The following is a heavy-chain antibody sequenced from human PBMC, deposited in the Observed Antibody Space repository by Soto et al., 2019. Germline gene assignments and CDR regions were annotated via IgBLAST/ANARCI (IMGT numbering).Heavy chain of an antibody. CDR3: ARDRATGRLSFNWFDP. CDR2: ISYDGSNK. CDR1: GFTFSSYA. D-gene: IGHD1-26*01. V-gene: IGHV3-30-3*01. J-gene: IGHJ5*02. Sequence: TGGSLRLSCAASGFTFSSYAMHWVRQAPGKGLEWVAVISYDGSNKYYADSVKGRFTISRDNSKNTLYLQMNSLRAEDTAVYYCARDRATGRLSFNWFDPWGQGTLVTVSS.